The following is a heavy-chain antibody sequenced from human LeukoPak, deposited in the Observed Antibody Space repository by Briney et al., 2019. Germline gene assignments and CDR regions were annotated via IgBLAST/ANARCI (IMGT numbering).Heavy chain of an antibody. CDR1: GFTFSSYA. J-gene: IGHJ4*02. D-gene: IGHD3-22*01. V-gene: IGHV3-23*01. Sequence: GGSLRLSCAASGFTFSSYAMSWVRQAPGKGLEWVSAISGSGGSTYYADSAKGRFTISRDNSKNTLYLQMNSLRAEDTAVYYCAKERIVVVIEYYFDYWGQGTLVTVSS. CDR3: AKERIVVVIEYYFDY. CDR2: ISGSGGST.